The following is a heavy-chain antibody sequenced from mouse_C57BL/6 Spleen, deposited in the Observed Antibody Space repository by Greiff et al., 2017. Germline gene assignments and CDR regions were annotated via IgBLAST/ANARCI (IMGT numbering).Heavy chain of an antibody. Sequence: VQLQQSGPELVKPGASVKISCKASGYAFSSSWMNWVKQRPGKGLEWIGRIYPGDGDTNYNGKVKGKATLTADKSYSTAYMQLSSLTSEDSAVYFCARGITTLDFDFWGQGTTLTVSS. CDR2: IYPGDGDT. J-gene: IGHJ2*01. CDR3: ARGITTLDFDF. CDR1: GYAFSSSW. D-gene: IGHD1-1*01. V-gene: IGHV1-82*01.